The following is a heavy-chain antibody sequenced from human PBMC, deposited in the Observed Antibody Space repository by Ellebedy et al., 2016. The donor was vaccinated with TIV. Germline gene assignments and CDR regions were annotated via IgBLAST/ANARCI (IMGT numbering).Heavy chain of an antibody. V-gene: IGHV1-18*01. J-gene: IGHJ4*02. CDR3: ARADWNPAY. Sequence: ASVKVSCKASGYTFTNYGITWVRHAPGQALEWLGWISGNNGNTNYAQKLQGRVTMTTDTSTSTAYMELRSLRSDDTAVYDCARADWNPAYWGQGILVTVSS. CDR1: GYTFTNYG. CDR2: ISGNNGNT. D-gene: IGHD1-1*01.